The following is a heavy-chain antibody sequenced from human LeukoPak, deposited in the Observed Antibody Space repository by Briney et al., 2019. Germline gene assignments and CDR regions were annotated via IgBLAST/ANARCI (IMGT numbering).Heavy chain of an antibody. V-gene: IGHV3-53*04. Sequence: QTGGSLRLSCAASGFTVSSNYMSWVRQAPGKGLEWVSVIYSGGSTYYADSVKGRFTISRHNSKNTLYPQMNSLRAEDTAVYYCARERYYDSSGDYYYGMDVWGQGTTVTVSS. CDR2: IYSGGST. D-gene: IGHD3-22*01. J-gene: IGHJ6*02. CDR3: ARERYYDSSGDYYYGMDV. CDR1: GFTVSSNY.